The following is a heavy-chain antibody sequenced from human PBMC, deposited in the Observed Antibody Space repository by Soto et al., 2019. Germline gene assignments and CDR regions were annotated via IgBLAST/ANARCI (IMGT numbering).Heavy chain of an antibody. CDR1: GYTFTSYG. J-gene: IGHJ4*02. CDR2: ISAYNGNT. V-gene: IGHV1-18*01. D-gene: IGHD3-10*01. Sequence: QVQLVQSGAEVKKPGASVKVSCKASGYTFTSYGISWVRQAPGQGLEWMGWISAYNGNTNYAQKLQGRVTMTTDTPMSKVYIEVRSLRYDDTDVYSCAIDLWRGDRYWGQGALVTVSS. CDR3: AIDLWRGDRY.